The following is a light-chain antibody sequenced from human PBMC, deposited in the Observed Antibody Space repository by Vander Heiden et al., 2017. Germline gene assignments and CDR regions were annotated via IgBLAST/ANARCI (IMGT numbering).Light chain of an antibody. Sequence: QSALTQPASVSGSPGQSITISCTGSSSDVCGFNYVSWYQQNPGKAPKVMIYDVSNRPAGVADRFSGSKSGNTASLTISGLQAEDEADYYCSSYTRSSTRVFGGGTKLTVL. CDR3: SSYTRSSTRV. V-gene: IGLV2-14*01. CDR2: DVS. J-gene: IGLJ2*01. CDR1: SSDVCGFNY.